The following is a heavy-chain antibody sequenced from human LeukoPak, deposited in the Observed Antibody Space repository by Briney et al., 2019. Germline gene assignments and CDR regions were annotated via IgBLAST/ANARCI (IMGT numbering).Heavy chain of an antibody. J-gene: IGHJ4*02. CDR2: FDPEDGET. Sequence: VASVKVSCKVSGYTLTELSMHWVRQAPGKGLEWMGGFDPEDGETIYAQKFQGRVTMTEDTSTDTAYTELSSLRSEDTAVYYCARDYGYCSGGSCLPDFDDYWGQGTLVTVSS. V-gene: IGHV1-24*01. CDR1: GYTLTELS. CDR3: ARDYGYCSGGSCLPDFDDY. D-gene: IGHD2-15*01.